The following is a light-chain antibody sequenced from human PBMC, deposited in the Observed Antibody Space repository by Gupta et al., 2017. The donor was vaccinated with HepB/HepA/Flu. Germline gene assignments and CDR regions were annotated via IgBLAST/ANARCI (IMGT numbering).Light chain of an antibody. CDR3: QQYDKLPPIT. CDR2: DAS. V-gene: IGKV1-33*01. CDR1: QDISNY. J-gene: IGKJ5*01. Sequence: DIQMTQSPSSLSASVGDRVTITCQASQDISNYLNWYQQKPGKAPKLLIYDASNLETGVPSRFSGSGSGTDCTFTISSLQPEDIATDYWQQYDKLPPITFGQGTRLEIK.